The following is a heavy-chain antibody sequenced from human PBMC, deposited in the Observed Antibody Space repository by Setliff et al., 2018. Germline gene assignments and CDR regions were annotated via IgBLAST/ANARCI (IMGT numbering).Heavy chain of an antibody. V-gene: IGHV3-21*01. Sequence: GGSLRLSCAASGFTFSSYSMNWVRQAPGKGLEWVSSISSSSSYIYYADSVKGRFTVSRDNAKNSLYLQMNSLRAEDTAVFYCAKVRRPLEVEPRAMFGFDSWGQGTLVTVSS. J-gene: IGHJ4*02. CDR2: ISSSSSYI. D-gene: IGHD2-2*01. CDR1: GFTFSSYS. CDR3: AKVRRPLEVEPRAMFGFDS.